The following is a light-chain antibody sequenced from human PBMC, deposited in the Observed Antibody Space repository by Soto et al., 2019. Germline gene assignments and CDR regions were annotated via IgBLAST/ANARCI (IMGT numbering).Light chain of an antibody. V-gene: IGKV1-5*03. J-gene: IGKJ5*01. Sequence: DMQMTQSPSTLSGSVGDRVTITCRASQTISSWLAWYQQKPGKAPKLLIYKASTLKSGVPSRFSGSGSGTDFTLTISSLQPEDFATYFCLQDDDYPFTFGGGTRLEIK. CDR3: LQDDDYPFT. CDR1: QTISSW. CDR2: KAS.